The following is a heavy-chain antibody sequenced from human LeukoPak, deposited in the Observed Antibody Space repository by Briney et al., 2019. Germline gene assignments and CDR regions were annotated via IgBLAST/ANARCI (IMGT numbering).Heavy chain of an antibody. Sequence: GGSLRLSCAASGFTFSSYSMNWVRQAPGKGLEWVSYISSSSSTIYYADSVKGRFTISRDNAKNSLYLQMNSLRAEDTAVYYCARDGIAAAGSYYYYMDVWGKGTTVTVSS. J-gene: IGHJ6*03. CDR2: ISSSSSTI. CDR1: GFTFSSYS. V-gene: IGHV3-48*01. CDR3: ARDGIAAAGSYYYYMDV. D-gene: IGHD6-13*01.